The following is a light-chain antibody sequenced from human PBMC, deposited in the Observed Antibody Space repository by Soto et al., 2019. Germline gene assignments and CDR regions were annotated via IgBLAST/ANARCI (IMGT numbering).Light chain of an antibody. CDR3: QQSYKTPHT. CDR1: QAISNS. V-gene: IGKV1-16*02. Sequence: DIQMTQSPSSLSASVGDRVTITCRASQAISNSLAWLQQKPGKAPKSLMYAASRLQSGVPAKFSGSGSGTDFTLTISSLQPEDFATYYCQQSYKTPHTFGQGTKLETK. CDR2: AAS. J-gene: IGKJ2*01.